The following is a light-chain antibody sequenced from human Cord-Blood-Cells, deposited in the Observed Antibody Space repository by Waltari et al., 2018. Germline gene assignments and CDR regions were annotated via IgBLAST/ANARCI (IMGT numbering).Light chain of an antibody. Sequence: DIQMTQSPSSLSASVGDRVTITCRASQSISSYLNWYQQKPGKAPKLLIYAASSLQSGVPSRFSCSGSVTDFTLTISSLQPEDFATYYCQQSYSTPLPTFGQGTKVEIK. CDR3: QQSYSTPLPT. J-gene: IGKJ1*01. CDR2: AAS. CDR1: QSISSY. V-gene: IGKV1-39*01.